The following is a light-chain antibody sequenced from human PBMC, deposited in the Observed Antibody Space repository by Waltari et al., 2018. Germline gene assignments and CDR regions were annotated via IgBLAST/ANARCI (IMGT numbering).Light chain of an antibody. V-gene: IGLV2-14*03. CDR3: GSYTSSTTLA. CDR2: DVS. J-gene: IGLJ1*01. Sequence: QSALTQPASVSGSPGQSITISCTATSSDVGGYDHVSWYQQHPGKAPKLILYDVSNRPLEVSHRFSGSKSGNTASLTISGLQADDEAEYYCGSYTSSTTLAFGTGTKVTVL. CDR1: SSDVGGYDH.